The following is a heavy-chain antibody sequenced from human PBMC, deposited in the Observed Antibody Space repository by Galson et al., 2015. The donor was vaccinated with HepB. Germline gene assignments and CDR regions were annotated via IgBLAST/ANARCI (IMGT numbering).Heavy chain of an antibody. V-gene: IGHV1-24*01. CDR1: GYTLTELS. CDR2: FDPENNET. Sequence: SVKVSCKVSGYTLTELSMHWVRQAPGKGLEWMGGFDPENNETVYAQKFQGRVTMTEDTSTDTGYMELRGLRSEDAALYYCATQVVDFWSGYCYWGQGTLVTVSS. J-gene: IGHJ4*02. D-gene: IGHD3-3*01. CDR3: ATQVVDFWSGYCY.